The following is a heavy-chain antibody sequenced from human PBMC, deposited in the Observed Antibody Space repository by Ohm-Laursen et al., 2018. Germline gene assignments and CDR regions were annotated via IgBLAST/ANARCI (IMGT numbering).Heavy chain of an antibody. D-gene: IGHD3-3*01. V-gene: IGHV3-7*01. J-gene: IGHJ4*02. CDR3: ARVHGYWSGYYPFDY. CDR1: GFTFSSYW. Sequence: SLRLSCAASGFTFSSYWMSRVRQAPGKGLEWVANIKQDGSEKYYVHSVKGRFTISRDNAKNSLYLQMNSLRAEDTAVYYCARVHGYWSGYYPFDYWGQGTLVTVSS. CDR2: IKQDGSEK.